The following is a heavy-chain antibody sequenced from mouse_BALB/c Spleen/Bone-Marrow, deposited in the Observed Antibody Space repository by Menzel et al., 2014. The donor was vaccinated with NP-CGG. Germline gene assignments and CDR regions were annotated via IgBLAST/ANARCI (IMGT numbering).Heavy chain of an antibody. CDR2: IDPANGNT. D-gene: IGHD1-2*01. V-gene: IGHV14-3*02. CDR1: GFNIRDTY. J-gene: IGHJ4*01. Sequence: EVQLQESGAELVKPRASVKLSCTVSGFNIRDTYMHWVKQRPEQGLEWNGRIDPANGNTKYDPKFQGKATITADTSSNTAYLQLSSLTSEDTAVYYCTSATTATFYAMDYWGQGNSVTVSS. CDR3: TSATTATFYAMDY.